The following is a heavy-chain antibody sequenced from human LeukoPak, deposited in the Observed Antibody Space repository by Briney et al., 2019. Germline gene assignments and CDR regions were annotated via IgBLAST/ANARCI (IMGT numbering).Heavy chain of an antibody. Sequence: SVKVSCKASGGTFSSYAISWVRQAPGQGLEWMGGIIPIFGTANYAQKFQGRVTITTDESTRTAYMELSSLRSEDTAVYYCARAPDSTMYYFDYWGQGTLVTVSS. V-gene: IGHV1-69*05. D-gene: IGHD2-2*01. CDR1: GGTFSSYA. J-gene: IGHJ4*02. CDR2: IIPIFGTA. CDR3: ARAPDSTMYYFDY.